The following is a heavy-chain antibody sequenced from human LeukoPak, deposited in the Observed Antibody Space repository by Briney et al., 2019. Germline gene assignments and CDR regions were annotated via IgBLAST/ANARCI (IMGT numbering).Heavy chain of an antibody. CDR2: IYPGDSDT. CDR3: ARRSDSSGYYFGSIDY. D-gene: IGHD3-22*01. CDR1: GYTFTTYW. V-gene: IGHV5-51*01. J-gene: IGHJ4*02. Sequence: GESLKISCKGSGYTFTTYWIGWVRQMPGKGLEWMGIIYPGDSDTRYSPSFQGQVTISADKSISTAYLQWSSLKASDTAMYYCARRSDSSGYYFGSIDYWGQGTLVTVSS.